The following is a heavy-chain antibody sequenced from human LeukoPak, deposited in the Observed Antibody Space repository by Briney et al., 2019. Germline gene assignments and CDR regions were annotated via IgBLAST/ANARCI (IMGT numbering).Heavy chain of an antibody. CDR1: GYTFTSYG. Sequence: ASVKVSCKASGYTFTSYGISWVRQAPGHGLEWMGWISTYNGNTNYAQKFQGRVTMTTDTSTSTAYMELRSLRSDDTAVYYCARPAYCGGDCFTSKNWYFDLWGRGTLVTVSS. J-gene: IGHJ2*01. D-gene: IGHD2-21*02. V-gene: IGHV1-18*01. CDR3: ARPAYCGGDCFTSKNWYFDL. CDR2: ISTYNGNT.